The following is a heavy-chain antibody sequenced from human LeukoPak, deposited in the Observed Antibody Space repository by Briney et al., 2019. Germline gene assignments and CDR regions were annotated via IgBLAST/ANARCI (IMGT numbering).Heavy chain of an antibody. CDR2: IIPNFGTA. CDR3: ARDKRFLEWLLWGSWFDP. CDR1: GGTFSSYA. V-gene: IGHV1-69*13. D-gene: IGHD3-3*01. J-gene: IGHJ5*02. Sequence: ASVKVSCKASGGTFSSYAISWVRQAPGQGLEWMGGIIPNFGTANYAQKFQGRVTITADESTSTAYMELSSLRSEDTAVYYCARDKRFLEWLLWGSWFDPWGQGTLVTVSS.